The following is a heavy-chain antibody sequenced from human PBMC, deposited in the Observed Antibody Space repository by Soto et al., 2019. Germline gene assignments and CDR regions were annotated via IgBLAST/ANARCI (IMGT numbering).Heavy chain of an antibody. Sequence: QVQLQESGPGLVKPSETLSLTCTVSGGSVTSGNHYWSWIRQSPGKGLEFIAYIFYSGSDNYNPCLQSRVTPSIDTSKNQFSLTLRSVTAADSAVYYCARGRGYGYGIDYWGQGTLVTVSS. D-gene: IGHD5-18*01. CDR2: IFYSGSD. CDR1: GGSVTSGNHY. V-gene: IGHV4-61*01. CDR3: ARGRGYGYGIDY. J-gene: IGHJ4*02.